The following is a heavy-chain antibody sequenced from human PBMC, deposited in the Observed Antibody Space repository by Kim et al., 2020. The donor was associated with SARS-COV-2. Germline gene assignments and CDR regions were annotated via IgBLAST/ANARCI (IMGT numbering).Heavy chain of an antibody. CDR3: ARGAPRWELLYSWGMDA. D-gene: IGHD1-26*01. J-gene: IGHJ6*01. CDR1: GGSFSGYY. CDR2: INHSGST. V-gene: IGHV4-34*01. Sequence: SETLSLTCAVYGGSFSGYYWSWIRQPPGKGLEWIGEINHSGSTNYNPSLKSRVTISVDTSKNQFSLKLSSVTAADTAVYYCARGAPRWELLYSWGMDAWG.